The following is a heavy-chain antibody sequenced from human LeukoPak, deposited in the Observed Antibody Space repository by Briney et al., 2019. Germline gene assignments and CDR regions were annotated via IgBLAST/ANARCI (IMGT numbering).Heavy chain of an antibody. CDR1: GFTLSSYG. J-gene: IGHJ4*02. CDR3: AKDAVVIPAPLDYFDY. D-gene: IGHD2-2*01. V-gene: IGHV3-30*18. Sequence: GGSLRLSCAASGFTLSSYGMHWVRQAPGKGLEWVAVISYDGSNKYYADSVKGRFTISRDNSKNTLYLQMNSLRAEDTAVYYCAKDAVVIPAPLDYFDYWGQGTLVTVSS. CDR2: ISYDGSNK.